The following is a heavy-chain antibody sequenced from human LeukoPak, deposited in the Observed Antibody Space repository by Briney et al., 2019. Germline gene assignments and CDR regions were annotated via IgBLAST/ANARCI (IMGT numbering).Heavy chain of an antibody. J-gene: IGHJ4*02. CDR3: ARGGGTVTNFDD. Sequence: SETLSLTCTVSGGSISTCYWSWIRQPAGKGLEWIGRIYITGSTNYNPSLKSRVTMSVDTSKNQFSLKLSSVTAADTAVYYCARGGGTVTNFDDWGQGTLVTVSS. CDR2: IYITGST. V-gene: IGHV4-4*07. CDR1: GGSISTCY. D-gene: IGHD4-17*01.